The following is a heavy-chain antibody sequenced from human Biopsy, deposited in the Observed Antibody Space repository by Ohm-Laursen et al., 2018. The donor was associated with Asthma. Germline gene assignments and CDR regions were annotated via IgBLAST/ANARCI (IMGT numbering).Heavy chain of an antibody. Sequence: SQTLSLTCSVSGASIKTDDNYWSWLRQPQGKGLEWFGFIHYSGSTSYNPSLKGGVTISVDTSKNQLSLKLSSVTAADTAVYYCARASVAASSNWFDPWGQGTLVTVSS. D-gene: IGHD2-15*01. CDR2: IHYSGST. CDR3: ARASVAASSNWFDP. J-gene: IGHJ5*02. V-gene: IGHV4-30-4*01. CDR1: GASIKTDDNY.